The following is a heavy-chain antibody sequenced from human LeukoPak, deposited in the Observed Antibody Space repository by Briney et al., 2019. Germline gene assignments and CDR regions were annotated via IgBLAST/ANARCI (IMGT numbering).Heavy chain of an antibody. D-gene: IGHD1-26*01. J-gene: IGHJ6*03. V-gene: IGHV3-7*03. CDR1: GFTFSSHW. CDR2: INQSGIEK. CDR3: AKDIGSGDYYYYYYMDV. Sequence: GGSLRLSCAASGFTFSSHWMSWVRQAPGKGLEWVANINQSGIEKYYVESVKGRFTISRDNAKNSLYLQMNSLRAEDMALYYCAKDIGSGDYYYYYYMDVWGKGTTVTVSS.